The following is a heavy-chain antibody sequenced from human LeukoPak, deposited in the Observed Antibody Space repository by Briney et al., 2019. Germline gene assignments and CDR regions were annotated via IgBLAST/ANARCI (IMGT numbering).Heavy chain of an antibody. CDR2: INPNSGGT. CDR3: ARYYYDSSGYYNDAFDI. Sequence: ASVKVSCKASGYTLTGYYMHWVRQAPGRGLEWMGWINPNSGGTNYAQKFQGRVTMTRDTSISTAYMELSRLRSDDTAVYYCARYYYDSSGYYNDAFDIWGQGTMVTVSS. CDR1: GYTLTGYY. V-gene: IGHV1-2*02. J-gene: IGHJ3*02. D-gene: IGHD3-22*01.